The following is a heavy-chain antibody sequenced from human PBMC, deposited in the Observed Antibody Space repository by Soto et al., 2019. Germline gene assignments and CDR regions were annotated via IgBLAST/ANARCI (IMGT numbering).Heavy chain of an antibody. J-gene: IGHJ4*02. Sequence: GSLRLSCAASGFRFSGYWMFWVRQAPGKGLMWVSRIDGDGTNTNYADSVRGRFTISRDNSKNTLYLQMNSLRAEDTAVYYCARSFGVAAAGPFDYWGQGTLVTVSS. D-gene: IGHD6-13*01. CDR3: ARSFGVAAAGPFDY. CDR1: GFRFSGYW. CDR2: IDGDGTNT. V-gene: IGHV3-74*01.